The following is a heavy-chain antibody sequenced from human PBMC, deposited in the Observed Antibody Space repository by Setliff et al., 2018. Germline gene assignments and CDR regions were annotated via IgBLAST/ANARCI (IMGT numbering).Heavy chain of an antibody. D-gene: IGHD2-8*02. CDR1: GFTFSSYA. Sequence: GSLRLSCAASGFTFSSYAMHWVRQAPGKGLEWVAVISYDGSNKYYADSVKGRFTISRDNSKNTVYLQMNSLRAEDTAVYYCAKEGDTGPPNWYLCAFDIWGQGTMVTVSS. CDR3: AKEGDTGPPNWYLCAFDI. V-gene: IGHV3-30-3*01. CDR2: ISYDGSNK. J-gene: IGHJ3*02.